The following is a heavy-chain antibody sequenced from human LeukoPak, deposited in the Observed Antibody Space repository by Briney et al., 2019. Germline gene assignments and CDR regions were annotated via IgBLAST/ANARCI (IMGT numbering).Heavy chain of an antibody. Sequence: SETLSLTCTVSGGSISSYYWSWIRQPAGKGLEWIGRIYTSGSTNYNPSLKSRVTMSVDTSKNQFSLKLSSVTAADTAVYYCASSGRGYDFWSGYYTYYFDYWGQGTLVTVSS. CDR2: IYTSGST. CDR3: ASSGRGYDFWSGYYTYYFDY. D-gene: IGHD3-3*01. J-gene: IGHJ4*02. CDR1: GGSISSYY. V-gene: IGHV4-4*07.